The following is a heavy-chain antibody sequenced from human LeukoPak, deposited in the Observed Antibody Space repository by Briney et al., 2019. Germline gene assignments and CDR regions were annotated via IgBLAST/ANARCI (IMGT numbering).Heavy chain of an antibody. CDR1: GGTFSSYA. V-gene: IGHV1-69*13. CDR2: IVAVFGTA. J-gene: IGHJ5*02. Sequence: GASVTVSCKASGGTFSSYAISWVRQAPGQGLEWMGGIVAVFGTAKYAQKLQGRVTITADESTSTAYMELSSLRSEDTAVYYCARVTHTELSNWFDPWGRGTLVTVSS. CDR3: ARVTHTELSNWFDP. D-gene: IGHD1-26*01.